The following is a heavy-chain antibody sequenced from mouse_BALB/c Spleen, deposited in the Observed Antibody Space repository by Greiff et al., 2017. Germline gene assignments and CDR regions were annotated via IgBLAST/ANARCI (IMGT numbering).Heavy chain of an antibody. CDR3: ARVLLPYYAMDY. CDR1: GFTFSDYY. V-gene: IGHV5-4*02. J-gene: IGHJ4*01. CDR2: ISDGGSYT. D-gene: IGHD2-12*01. Sequence: EVMLVESGGGLVKPGGSLKLSCAASGFTFSDYYMYWVRQTPEKRLEWVATISDGGSYTYYPDSVKGRFTISRDNAKNNLYLQMSSLKSEDTAMYYGARVLLPYYAMDYWGQGTSVTVSS.